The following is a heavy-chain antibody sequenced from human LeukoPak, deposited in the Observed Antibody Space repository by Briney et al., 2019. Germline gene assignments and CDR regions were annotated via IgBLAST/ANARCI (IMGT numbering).Heavy chain of an antibody. CDR1: GYTFTSYY. D-gene: IGHD5-18*01. Sequence: ASVKVSCKASGYTFTSYYMHWVRQAPGQGLEWMGIINPSGGSTSYAQKFQGRVTMTRDTSTSTVYMELSSLRSEDTAVDYCARGGRLRGYSYGYRYDAFDIWGQGTMVTVSS. CDR3: ARGGRLRGYSYGYRYDAFDI. CDR2: INPSGGST. V-gene: IGHV1-46*01. J-gene: IGHJ3*02.